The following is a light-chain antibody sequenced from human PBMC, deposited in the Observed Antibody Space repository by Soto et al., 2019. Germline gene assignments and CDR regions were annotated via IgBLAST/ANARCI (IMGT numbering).Light chain of an antibody. CDR1: TGTVTSGYY. V-gene: IGLV7-43*01. CDR2: STG. Sequence: QAVVTQEPSLTVSPGGTVTLTCASSTGTVTSGYYPNWFQQKPGQAPRPLIYSTGDRHSWTPARFSGSILGGKAALTLSGVQHEDEAEYYCLLYYLGGRFFGTGTKLTVL. J-gene: IGLJ1*01. CDR3: LLYYLGGRF.